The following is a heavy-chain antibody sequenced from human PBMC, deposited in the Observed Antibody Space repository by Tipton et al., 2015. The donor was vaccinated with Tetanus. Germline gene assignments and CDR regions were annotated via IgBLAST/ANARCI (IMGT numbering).Heavy chain of an antibody. CDR2: IYYSGSA. D-gene: IGHD6-19*01. J-gene: IGHJ5*02. CDR1: GGSVNDGRFY. CDR3: AILPKHWLAPRGAP. V-gene: IGHV4-61*01. Sequence: TLSLTCTVSGGSVNDGRFYWTWIRQPPGKALEWVAHIYYSGSATYNPSVASRATVSIDMSKNQFSLNLTSVTAADTAVYYCAILPKHWLAPRGAPWSQGILVTVSS.